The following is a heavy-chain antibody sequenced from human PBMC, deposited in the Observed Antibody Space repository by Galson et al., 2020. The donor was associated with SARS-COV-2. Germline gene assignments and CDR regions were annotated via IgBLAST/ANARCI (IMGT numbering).Heavy chain of an antibody. Sequence: SETLSLTCTVSGGSINSYYWSWIRQPPGKGLEWIGYIYYSGSTNYNPSLKSRVTISVDTSKNQFSLKLSSVTAADTAVYYCARGFDYWGQGTLVTVS. V-gene: IGHV4-59*01. CDR1: GGSINSYY. CDR3: ARGFDY. CDR2: IYYSGST. J-gene: IGHJ4*02.